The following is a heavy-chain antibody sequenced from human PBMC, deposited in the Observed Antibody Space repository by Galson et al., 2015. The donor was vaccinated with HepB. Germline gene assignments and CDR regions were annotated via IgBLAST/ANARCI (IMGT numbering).Heavy chain of an antibody. J-gene: IGHJ6*03. Sequence: SLRLSCAASGFTFSSYSMNWVRQAPGKGLEWVSYISSSSSTIYYADSVKGRFTISRDNAKNSLYLQMNSLRAEDTAVYYCARGGPPTVWGVYYYYMDVWGKGTTVTVSS. CDR2: ISSSSSTI. D-gene: IGHD4-17*01. CDR3: ARGGPPTVWGVYYYYMDV. CDR1: GFTFSSYS. V-gene: IGHV3-48*01.